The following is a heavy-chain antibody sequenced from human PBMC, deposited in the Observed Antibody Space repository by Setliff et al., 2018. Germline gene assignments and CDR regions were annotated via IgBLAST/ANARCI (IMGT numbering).Heavy chain of an antibody. D-gene: IGHD6-13*01. CDR2: ISAYNGNT. V-gene: IGHV1-18*01. Sequence: ASVKVSCKASGYTFTSYGISWVRQAPGQGLEWMGWISAYNGNTNYAQKLQGRVTMTTDTSTSTAYMELRSLRSDDTAVYYCARGGVGDSSWESLDAFDIWGQGTMVTVSS. CDR3: ARGGVGDSSWESLDAFDI. CDR1: GYTFTSYG. J-gene: IGHJ3*02.